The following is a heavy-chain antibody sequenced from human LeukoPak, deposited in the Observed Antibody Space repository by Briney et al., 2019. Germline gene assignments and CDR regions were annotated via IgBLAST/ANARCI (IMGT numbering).Heavy chain of an antibody. CDR3: ARDTHLGVGASFNFDY. CDR1: GFTFSSYD. Sequence: GGSLRLSCAASGFTFSSYDMHWVRQATGKGLEWVSAIGIAGDTYNPGTVKGRFTISRENAENSLYLQMNSLRAGDTAVYYCARDTHLGVGASFNFDYWGQGTLVTVSS. D-gene: IGHD1-26*01. V-gene: IGHV3-13*01. J-gene: IGHJ4*02. CDR2: IGIAGDT.